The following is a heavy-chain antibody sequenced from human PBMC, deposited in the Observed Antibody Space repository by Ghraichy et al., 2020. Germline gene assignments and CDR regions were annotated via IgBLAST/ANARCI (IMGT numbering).Heavy chain of an antibody. J-gene: IGHJ4*02. Sequence: SQTLSLTCAVYGGSFSGYYWSWIRQPPGKGLEWIGEINHSGSTNYNPSLKSRVTISVDTSKNQFSLKLSCVTAADTAVYYCARGELWSRRGFDYWGQGTLVTVSS. CDR1: GGSFSGYY. D-gene: IGHD5-18*01. V-gene: IGHV4-34*01. CDR3: ARGELWSRRGFDY. CDR2: INHSGST.